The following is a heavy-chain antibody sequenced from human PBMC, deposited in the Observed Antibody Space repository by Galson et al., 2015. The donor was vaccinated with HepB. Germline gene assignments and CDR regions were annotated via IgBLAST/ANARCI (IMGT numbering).Heavy chain of an antibody. D-gene: IGHD2-2*01. CDR1: GDSVSSNSAA. J-gene: IGHJ4*02. CDR2: IYYRSKWNY. V-gene: IGHV6-1*01. Sequence: CAISGDSVSSNSAAWNWIRQSPSRGLEWLGRIYYRSKWNYDYTVSVKSRITINPDTSRNQFSLQLNSVTPDDTAMYYCARQLAYCIGTSCQTYFDYWGQGTLITVSS. CDR3: ARQLAYCIGTSCQTYFDY.